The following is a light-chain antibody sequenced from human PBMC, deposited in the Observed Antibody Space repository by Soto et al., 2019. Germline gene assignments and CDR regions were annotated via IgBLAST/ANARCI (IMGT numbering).Light chain of an antibody. CDR3: SSHTSTSTPPYV. V-gene: IGLV2-14*03. CDR2: DVS. CDR1: SSDVVGYDY. J-gene: IGLJ1*01. Sequence: QSVLTQPASVSGSPGQSITISCTGTSSDVVGYDYVSWYQHHPGEAPKLMIYDVSNRPSGVSNRFSGSKSGNTASLTISGLQAEDEADYYCSSHTSTSTPPYVFGTGTKVTVL.